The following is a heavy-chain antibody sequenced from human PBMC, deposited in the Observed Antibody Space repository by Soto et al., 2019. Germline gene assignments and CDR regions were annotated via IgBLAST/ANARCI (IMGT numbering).Heavy chain of an antibody. CDR1: GGTFSSYA. V-gene: IGHV1-69*12. CDR2: IIPIFGTA. J-gene: IGHJ6*02. CDR3: AWCSSPYYYSCGMDV. D-gene: IGHD2-8*01. Sequence: QVQLVQSGAEVKKPGSSVKVSCKASGGTFSSYAISWVRQAPGQGLEWMGGIIPIFGTANYAKKFQGRVTVTADESTSTAYMELSRLRSEDRAVYYCAWCSSPYYYSCGMDVWGQGTTVTVSS.